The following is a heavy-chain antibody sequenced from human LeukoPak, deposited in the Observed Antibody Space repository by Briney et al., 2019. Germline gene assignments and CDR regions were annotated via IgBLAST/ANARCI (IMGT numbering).Heavy chain of an antibody. J-gene: IGHJ3*02. V-gene: IGHV4-39*01. Sequence: SETLSLTXTVSGGSISSSSYYWGWIRQPPGKGLEWIGSIYYSGSTYYNPSLKGRVTISVVTSKNQFSLKLSSVTAADTAVYYCASGLRGDAFDIWGQGTMVTVSS. CDR2: IYYSGST. CDR3: ASGLRGDAFDI. D-gene: IGHD4-17*01. CDR1: GGSISSSSYY.